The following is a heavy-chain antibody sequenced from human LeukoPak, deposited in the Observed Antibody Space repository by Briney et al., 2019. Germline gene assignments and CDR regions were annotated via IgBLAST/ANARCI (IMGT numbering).Heavy chain of an antibody. Sequence: SETLSLTCAVYGGSFSGYYWSWIRQPPGKGLEWIGEINHSGSTNYNPSLKSRVTISVDTSKNQFSLKLSSVTAADTAVYYCARSMDGYGARTFDYWGQGTLVTVSS. CDR1: GGSFSGYY. J-gene: IGHJ4*02. V-gene: IGHV4-34*01. D-gene: IGHD5-12*01. CDR3: ARSMDGYGARTFDY. CDR2: INHSGST.